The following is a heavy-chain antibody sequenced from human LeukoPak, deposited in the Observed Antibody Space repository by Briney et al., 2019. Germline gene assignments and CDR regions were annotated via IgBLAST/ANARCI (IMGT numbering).Heavy chain of an antibody. D-gene: IGHD3-3*01. V-gene: IGHV3-23*01. J-gene: IGHJ6*03. CDR1: GFTFSSYA. Sequence: GGSLRLSCAAPGFTFSSYAMSWVRQAPGKGLEWVSAISGSGGSTYYADSVKGRFTISRDNSKNTLYLQMNSLRAEDTAVYYCAKRSVEWLAPRHSEEDYYYYYMDVWGKGTTVTVSS. CDR3: AKRSVEWLAPRHSEEDYYYYYMDV. CDR2: ISGSGGST.